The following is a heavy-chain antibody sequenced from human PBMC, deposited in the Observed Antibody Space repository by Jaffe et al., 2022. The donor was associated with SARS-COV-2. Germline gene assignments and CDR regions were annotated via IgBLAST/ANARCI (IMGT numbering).Heavy chain of an antibody. J-gene: IGHJ6*02. V-gene: IGHV1-2*06. CDR1: GYTFTGYY. CDR2: INPNSGGT. D-gene: IGHD4-17*01. Sequence: QVQLVQSGAEVKKPGASVKVSCKASGYTFTGYYMHWVRQAPGQGLEWMGRINPNSGGTNYAQKFQGRVTMTRDTSISTAYMELSRLRSDDTAVYYCATQGRIYGDYETTYYYYYGMDVWGQGTTVTVSS. CDR3: ATQGRIYGDYETTYYYYYGMDV.